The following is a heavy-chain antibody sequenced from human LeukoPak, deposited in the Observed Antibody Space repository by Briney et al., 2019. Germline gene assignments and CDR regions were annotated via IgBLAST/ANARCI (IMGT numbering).Heavy chain of an antibody. Sequence: WASVKVSFKASGYTFTDYYMHWVRQAPGQGLEWMGWINPKSGGTKYAQKFQGRVTMTRDTSISTAYMDLSRLTSDDTAVYFCARHFNWVNDYWGQGTLVTVSS. D-gene: IGHD1-1*01. J-gene: IGHJ4*02. CDR3: ARHFNWVNDY. V-gene: IGHV1-2*02. CDR1: GYTFTDYY. CDR2: INPKSGGT.